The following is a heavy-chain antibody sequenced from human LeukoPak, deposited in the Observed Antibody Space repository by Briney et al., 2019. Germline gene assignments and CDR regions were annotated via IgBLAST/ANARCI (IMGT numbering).Heavy chain of an antibody. CDR2: INVNSGGT. CDR1: GYTFTDDY. CDR3: ARSPHILTGENFDF. V-gene: IGHV1-2*02. D-gene: IGHD3-9*01. J-gene: IGHJ4*02. Sequence: ASVKVPCKASGYTFTDDYIHWVRQAPGQGLEWMGWINVNSGGTNYAQKFYARVTMTRDTSISTAYMELSRLRSDDTAVFYCARSPHILTGENFDFWGQGTLVTVSS.